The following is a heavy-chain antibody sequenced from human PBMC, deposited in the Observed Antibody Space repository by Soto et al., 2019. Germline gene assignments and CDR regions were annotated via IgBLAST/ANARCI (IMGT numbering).Heavy chain of an antibody. J-gene: IGHJ4*02. CDR2: IYYSGNT. V-gene: IGHV4-30-4*01. Sequence: PSETLSLTCTVSGGSTSSDNYWSWIRQPPGRGLEWIGHIYYSGNTDYNPSLKSRLAISIDTSKNQFSLKLSSVTAADTAVYFCAREGGESSDGLYYFDSWGQGSLVTVSS. CDR3: AREGGESSDGLYYFDS. CDR1: GGSTSSDNY. D-gene: IGHD3-16*01.